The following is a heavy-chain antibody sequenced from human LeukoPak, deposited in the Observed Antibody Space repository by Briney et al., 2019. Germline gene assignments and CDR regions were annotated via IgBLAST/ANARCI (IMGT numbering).Heavy chain of an antibody. CDR1: GFAFSSYW. J-gene: IGHJ4*02. CDR3: ARDRGYDFGTDY. CDR2: INSDGSST. Sequence: GGSLRLSCAASGFAFSSYWMHWLRQAPGKGLVWVSRINSDGSSTSYADSAKGRFTISRDNAKDTLYLQMNSLRAEDTAVYYCARDRGYDFGTDYWGQGTMVTVSS. V-gene: IGHV3-74*01. D-gene: IGHD3/OR15-3a*01.